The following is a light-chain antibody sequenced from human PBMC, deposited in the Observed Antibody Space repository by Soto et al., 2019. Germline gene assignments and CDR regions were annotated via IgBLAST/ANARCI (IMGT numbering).Light chain of an antibody. CDR2: DVS. V-gene: IGLV2-14*01. J-gene: IGLJ2*01. Sequence: QSALTQPASVSGSPGQSITISCTGTSSDVGGYNYVSWYQQHPGKAPKLMIYDVSNRPSGVSNRFSGSKSGNTASLTISGLXXEXXXXYYCSSYTSSSTLEVFGGGTKLTVL. CDR1: SSDVGGYNY. CDR3: SSYTSSSTLEV.